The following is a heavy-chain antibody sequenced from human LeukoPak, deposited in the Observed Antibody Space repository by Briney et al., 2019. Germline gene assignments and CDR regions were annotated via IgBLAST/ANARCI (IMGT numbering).Heavy chain of an antibody. CDR1: GFTVSSNY. D-gene: IGHD3-10*01. Sequence: GGSLRLSCAASGFTVSSNYMSWVCQAPGKGLEWVSVIYSGGSTYYADSVKGRFTISRDNSKNTLYLQMNSLRAEDTAVYYCASFYGSGSYPPYGMDVWGQGTTVTVSS. V-gene: IGHV3-66*01. J-gene: IGHJ6*02. CDR2: IYSGGST. CDR3: ASFYGSGSYPPYGMDV.